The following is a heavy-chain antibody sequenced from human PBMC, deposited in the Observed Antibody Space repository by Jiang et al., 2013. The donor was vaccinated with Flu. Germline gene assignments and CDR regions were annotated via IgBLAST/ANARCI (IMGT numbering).Heavy chain of an antibody. D-gene: IGHD1-7*01. CDR3: GRLRIWNYLANYFDY. J-gene: IGHJ4*02. CDR2: ISYSGSI. Sequence: ETLSLTCIVSGGSISSSTYYWGWIRQPPGKGLEWIASISYSGSIYYNPSLKSRVTISVDTSKNQFSLKVSSVTAADTAVYYCGRLRIWNYLANYFDYWGQGTLVTVSS. CDR1: GGSISSSTYY. V-gene: IGHV4-39*01.